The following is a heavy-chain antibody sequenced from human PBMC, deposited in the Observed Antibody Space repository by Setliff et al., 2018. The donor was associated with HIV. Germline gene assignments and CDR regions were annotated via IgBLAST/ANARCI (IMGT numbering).Heavy chain of an antibody. CDR1: GDSISSGSDY. Sequence: SETLSLTCTVSGDSISSGSDYWSWIRQHPWKGLEWIGYIYYTGTTYFNPSLKNRLSISVDTSKNQFSLRVTSVTAADTAVYYCARAAYSSSPGSWFDPWGQGTLVTVSS. J-gene: IGHJ5*02. V-gene: IGHV4-31*03. CDR2: IYYTGTT. D-gene: IGHD6-6*01. CDR3: ARAAYSSSPGSWFDP.